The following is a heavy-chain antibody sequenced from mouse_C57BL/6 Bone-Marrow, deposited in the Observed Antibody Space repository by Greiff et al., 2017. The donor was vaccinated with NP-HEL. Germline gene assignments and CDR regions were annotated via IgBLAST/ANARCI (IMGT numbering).Heavy chain of an antibody. CDR3: ARDPDGYYEAY. CDR1: GYTFTSYW. CDR2: IHPNSGST. Sequence: VKLMESGAELVKPGASVKLSCKASGYTFTSYWMHWVKQRPGQGLEWIGMIHPNSGSTNYNEKFKSKATLTVDKSSSTAYMQLSSLTSEDSAVYYCARDPDGYYEAYWGQGTLVTVSA. J-gene: IGHJ3*01. D-gene: IGHD2-3*01. V-gene: IGHV1-64*01.